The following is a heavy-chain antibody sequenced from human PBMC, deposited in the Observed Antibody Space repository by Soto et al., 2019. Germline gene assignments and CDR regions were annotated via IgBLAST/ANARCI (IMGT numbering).Heavy chain of an antibody. CDR1: GFTFSSYG. D-gene: IGHD2-15*01. CDR3: ATLRGVAPHSGSPLDS. CDR2: ISYDGSNK. Sequence: GGSLRLSCAASGFTFSSYGMHWVRQAPGKGLEWVAVISYDGSNKYYADSVKGRFTISRDNSKNTLYLQMDSLRPEDTAVYYCATLRGVAPHSGSPLDSWGQGTLVTVSS. V-gene: IGHV3-30*03. J-gene: IGHJ4*02.